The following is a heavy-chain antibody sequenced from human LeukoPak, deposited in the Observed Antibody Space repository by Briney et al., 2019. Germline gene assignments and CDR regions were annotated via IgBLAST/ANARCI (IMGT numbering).Heavy chain of an antibody. D-gene: IGHD5-18*01. J-gene: IGHJ4*02. V-gene: IGHV2-5*01. Sequence: SGPTLVKPTQTLTLTCTFSGFSLSTRGVGVGWIRQPPGKALEWLALIYWNDDKRYSPSLKSRLTITKDTSKNQVVLTMTNMDPVDTATYYCARWGYSCGSSHNSFDYWAREPWSPSPQ. CDR2: IYWNDDK. CDR3: ARWGYSCGSSHNSFDY. CDR1: GFSLSTRGVG.